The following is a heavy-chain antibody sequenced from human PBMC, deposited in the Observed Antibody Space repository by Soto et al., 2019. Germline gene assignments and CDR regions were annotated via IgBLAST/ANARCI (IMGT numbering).Heavy chain of an antibody. Sequence: QVQLVQSGAEMKKPGASVTVSCKASGYTFTYYHIHWVRQAPGQGLEWMGIINPNGGDTTYAQKFQGRVTMTRDTSTTTVYMEVSSLRSEDTALYSCARVPYSYGLLFYLDFWGQGTLVTVSS. CDR1: GYTFTYYH. V-gene: IGHV1-46*01. J-gene: IGHJ4*02. CDR3: ARVPYSYGLLFYLDF. D-gene: IGHD5-18*01. CDR2: INPNGGDT.